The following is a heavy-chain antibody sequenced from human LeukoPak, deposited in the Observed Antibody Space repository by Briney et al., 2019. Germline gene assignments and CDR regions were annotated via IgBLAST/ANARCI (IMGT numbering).Heavy chain of an antibody. V-gene: IGHV1-2*02. Sequence: ASVKVSCKASGYTFTDYYMHWARQAPGQGLEWMGWIDPHSGGTKYAQKFQGRVTMTRGTSISTAYMELSSLRSDDTAVYYCAREYYDTSGRKHAFDIWGQGTMVTVSS. J-gene: IGHJ3*02. D-gene: IGHD3-22*01. CDR3: AREYYDTSGRKHAFDI. CDR1: GYTFTDYY. CDR2: IDPHSGGT.